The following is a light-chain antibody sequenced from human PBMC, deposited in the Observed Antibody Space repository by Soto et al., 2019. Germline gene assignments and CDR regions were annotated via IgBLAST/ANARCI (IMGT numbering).Light chain of an antibody. V-gene: IGLV1-47*01. CDR1: TSNIGSNY. CDR2: RNN. CDR3: ATWDDSLNGFYV. J-gene: IGLJ1*01. Sequence: QSVLAQPPSASGTPGQGVTISCSGSTSNIGSNYVYWYQQLPGTAPKLLIYRNNQRPSGVPDRFSGSKSGTSVSLAISGLRSDDEADYFCATWDDSLNGFYVFGTGTKVTVL.